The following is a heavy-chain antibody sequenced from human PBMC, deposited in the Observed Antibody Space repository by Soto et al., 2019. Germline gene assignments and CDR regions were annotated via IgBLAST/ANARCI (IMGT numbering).Heavy chain of an antibody. Sequence: EVQLVESGGGLVKPGGSLRLSCAASGFTFSNAWMSWVRQAPGKGLEWVGRIKSKTDGGTTDYAAPVKGRFTISRDDSKNTLYLQMNSLKTEDTAVYDCTTEPYNWNYERRAFDIWGQGTMVTVSS. CDR1: GFTFSNAW. J-gene: IGHJ3*02. CDR3: TTEPYNWNYERRAFDI. D-gene: IGHD1-7*01. V-gene: IGHV3-15*01. CDR2: IKSKTDGGTT.